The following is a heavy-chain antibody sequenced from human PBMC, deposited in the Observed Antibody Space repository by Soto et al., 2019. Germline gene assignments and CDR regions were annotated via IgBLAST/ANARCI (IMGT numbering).Heavy chain of an antibody. Sequence: SETLSLTFAVSGGSISSGVYSWSWIRQPPGKGLEWIGYIYHSGSTYYNPSLKSRVTISVDTSKNQFSLHLTSVTAADTAMYYCTRHHPHHYDSSGYFDYWGQGTLVTVSS. J-gene: IGHJ4*02. CDR2: IYHSGST. CDR1: GGSISSGVYS. CDR3: TRHHPHHYDSSGYFDY. V-gene: IGHV4-30-2*01. D-gene: IGHD3-22*01.